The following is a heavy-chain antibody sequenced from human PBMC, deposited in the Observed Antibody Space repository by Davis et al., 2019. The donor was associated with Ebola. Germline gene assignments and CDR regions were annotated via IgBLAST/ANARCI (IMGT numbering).Heavy chain of an antibody. CDR3: ARQDYYDSSGPPRGGMDV. CDR2: IIPIFGTA. V-gene: IGHV1-69*13. CDR1: GYTFTSYG. D-gene: IGHD3-22*01. J-gene: IGHJ6*02. Sequence: SVKVSCKASGYTFTSYGISWVRQAPGQGLEWMGGIIPIFGTANYAQKFQGRVTITADESTSTAYMELSSLRSEDTAVYYCARQDYYDSSGPPRGGMDVWGQGTTVTVSS.